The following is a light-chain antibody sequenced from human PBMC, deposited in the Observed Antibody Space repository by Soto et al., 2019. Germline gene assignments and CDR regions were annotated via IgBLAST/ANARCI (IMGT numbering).Light chain of an antibody. CDR1: QSVSSY. CDR3: QQRSNWPPYT. Sequence: EIVLTQSPATLSLSPGERATLSCRASQSVSSYLAWYQQKPGQGPRLLIYDASNRATGIPARFSGSGSGTDFTLTISSLGPEDFAVYYCQQRSNWPPYTFGQGTKLEIK. V-gene: IGKV3-11*01. CDR2: DAS. J-gene: IGKJ2*01.